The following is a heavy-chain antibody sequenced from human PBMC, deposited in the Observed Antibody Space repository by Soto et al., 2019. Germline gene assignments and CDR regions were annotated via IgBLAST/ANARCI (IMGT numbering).Heavy chain of an antibody. V-gene: IGHV4-59*08. CDR2: IYYSGST. Sequence: SETLSLTCTVSGASISTYYWSWIRQPPGKGLEWIGYIYYSGSTNYNPSLKSRGTISVDTSKNQFSLKLSSVTAADTAVYYCARGRKYYNSGSYYNAPSPFDYWGQGMLVTVSS. CDR1: GASISTYY. D-gene: IGHD3-10*01. CDR3: ARGRKYYNSGSYYNAPSPFDY. J-gene: IGHJ4*02.